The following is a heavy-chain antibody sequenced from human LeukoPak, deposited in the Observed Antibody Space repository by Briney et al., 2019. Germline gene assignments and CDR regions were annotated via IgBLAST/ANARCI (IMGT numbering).Heavy chain of an antibody. CDR2: INPDSGST. V-gene: IGHV1-2*02. CDR1: GYTFTGHY. D-gene: IGHD3-16*01. Sequence: GASVKVSCKASGYTFTGHYMHWVRQAPGQGLEWMGWINPDSGSTNYVQKFQGRVTMTRDTSITTVYMEMSGLKSDDTAVYYCAKAAGGGNKGFLPNWGQGTPVTVSS. J-gene: IGHJ4*02. CDR3: AKAAGGGNKGFLPN.